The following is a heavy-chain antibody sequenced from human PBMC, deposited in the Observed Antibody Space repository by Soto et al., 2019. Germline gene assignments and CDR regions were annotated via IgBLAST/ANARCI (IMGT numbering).Heavy chain of an antibody. Sequence: PSETPSLTCAVYGGSFNGYYWSWIRTPHGKGLDWIGEINHSGSTNYNPSLKSRVTISVDTSKNQFSLKLSSVTAADTAVYYCARIGLRYFDWLLYPTRYFDYWVQGTLVTVSS. CDR1: GGSFNGYY. J-gene: IGHJ4*02. CDR3: ARIGLRYFDWLLYPTRYFDY. CDR2: INHSGST. D-gene: IGHD3-9*01. V-gene: IGHV4-34*01.